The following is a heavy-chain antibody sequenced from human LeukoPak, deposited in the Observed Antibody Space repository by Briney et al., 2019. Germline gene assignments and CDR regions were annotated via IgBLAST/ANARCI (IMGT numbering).Heavy chain of an antibody. Sequence: GGSLRLSCAASGFPFSSYAMNWVRQAPGKGLGWVSTISGSGGSTYYADSVKGRFTISRDNSKNTLYLQMNSLRAEDTAVYYCAKRGDGYFYYFDYWGQGTLVTVSS. V-gene: IGHV3-23*01. J-gene: IGHJ4*02. D-gene: IGHD5-24*01. CDR1: GFPFSSYA. CDR3: AKRGDGYFYYFDY. CDR2: ISGSGGST.